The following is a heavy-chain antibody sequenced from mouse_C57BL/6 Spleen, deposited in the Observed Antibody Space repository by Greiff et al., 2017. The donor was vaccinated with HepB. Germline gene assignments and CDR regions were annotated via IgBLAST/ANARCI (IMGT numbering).Heavy chain of an antibody. CDR2: IDPETGGT. J-gene: IGHJ1*03. CDR1: GYTFTDYE. D-gene: IGHD4-1*02. CDR3: TRSTGYWYFDV. Sequence: QVQLKQSGAELVRPGASVTLSCKASGYTFTDYEMHWVKQTPVHGLEWIGAIDPETGGTAYNQKFKGKAILTADKSSSTAYMELRSLTSEDSAVYYGTRSTGYWYFDVWGTGTTVTVSS. V-gene: IGHV1-15*01.